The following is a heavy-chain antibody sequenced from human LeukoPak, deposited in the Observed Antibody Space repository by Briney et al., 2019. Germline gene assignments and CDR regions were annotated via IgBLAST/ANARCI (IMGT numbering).Heavy chain of an antibody. Sequence: GGSLRLSCAASGFTFSDYYMNWIRQAPGKGLEWVSYISSTSNYRNYADSVEGRFTISRDNAKNSLYLQMNSLRGEDTAVYYCARDSVVPAAPFDFWGQGTQVTVSS. J-gene: IGHJ4*02. CDR2: ISSTSNYR. V-gene: IGHV3-11*06. CDR1: GFTFSDYY. D-gene: IGHD2-2*01. CDR3: ARDSVVPAAPFDF.